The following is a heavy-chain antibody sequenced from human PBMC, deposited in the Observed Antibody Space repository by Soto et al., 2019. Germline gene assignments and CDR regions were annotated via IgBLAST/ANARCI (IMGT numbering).Heavy chain of an antibody. CDR2: IIPISGTA. Sequence: QVRLVQSGAEVKKPGSSVKVSCKASGGTFSSYAISWVRQAPGQGLEWMGGIIPISGTANYAQKSQGTVTNTADESTSTAYMELSSLGSEDTAVYYCASSQGSSTSLEVYYYYYYGMDVWGQGTTVTVSS. CDR1: GGTFSSYA. J-gene: IGHJ6*02. D-gene: IGHD2-2*01. CDR3: ASSQGSSTSLEVYYYYYYGMDV. V-gene: IGHV1-69*01.